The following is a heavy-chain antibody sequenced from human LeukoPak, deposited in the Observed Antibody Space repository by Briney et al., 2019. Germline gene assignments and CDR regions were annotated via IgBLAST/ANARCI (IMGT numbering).Heavy chain of an antibody. Sequence: GASVTVSCKASGYTFTGYYLHWVRQAPGQGLEWMGWINAKNGDTEYAQKLQGRVTMTRDTSISTAYMELTSLRDDDTAVYFCARVTSGSYHYWGQGTLVTVSS. CDR1: GYTFTGYY. D-gene: IGHD1-26*01. J-gene: IGHJ4*02. CDR3: ARVTSGSYHY. V-gene: IGHV1-2*02. CDR2: INAKNGDT.